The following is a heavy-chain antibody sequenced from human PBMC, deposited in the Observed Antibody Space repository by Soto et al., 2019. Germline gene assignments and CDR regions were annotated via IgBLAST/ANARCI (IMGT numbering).Heavy chain of an antibody. CDR3: ARDADTDY. D-gene: IGHD3-9*01. CDR1: GFTFSSYT. CDR2: ISYDGSNK. V-gene: IGHV3-30-3*01. Sequence: QVQLVESGGGVVQPGRSLRLSCAASGFTFSSYTMHWVRQAPGKGLEWVAVISYDGSNKYYADSVKGRFTISGDNSKNTLYLRVNSLRTEDTAVYYCARDADTDYWGQGTLVTVSS. J-gene: IGHJ4*02.